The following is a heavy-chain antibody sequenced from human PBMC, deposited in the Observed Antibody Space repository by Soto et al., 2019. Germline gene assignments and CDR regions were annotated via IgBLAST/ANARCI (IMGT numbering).Heavy chain of an antibody. CDR3: ARDPSPXTIFGVVISYYYYGMDV. CDR1: GFTFSSYS. D-gene: IGHD3-3*01. J-gene: IGHJ6*02. CDR2: ISSSSSYI. V-gene: IGHV3-21*01. Sequence: PGGSLRLSCAASGFTFSSYSMNWVRQAPGKGLERVSSISSSSSYIYYAGSVKGRFTISRDNAKNSLYLQMNSLRAEDTAVYYCARDPSPXTIFGVVISYYYYGMDVWGPGTTVTVSS.